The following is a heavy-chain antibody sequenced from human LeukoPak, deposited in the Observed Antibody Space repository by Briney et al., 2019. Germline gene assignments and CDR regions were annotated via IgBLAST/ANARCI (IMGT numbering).Heavy chain of an antibody. CDR3: ARDNGATYYYYYMDV. CDR2: IYHSGST. V-gene: IGHV4-38-2*02. J-gene: IGHJ6*03. CDR1: GYSISSGYY. Sequence: SETLSLTCTVSGYSISSGYYWGWIRQPPGKGLEWIGSIYHSGSTYYNPSLKSRVTISVDTSKNQFPLKLSSVTAADTAVYYCARDNGATYYYYYMDVWGKGTTVTVSS. D-gene: IGHD4-17*01.